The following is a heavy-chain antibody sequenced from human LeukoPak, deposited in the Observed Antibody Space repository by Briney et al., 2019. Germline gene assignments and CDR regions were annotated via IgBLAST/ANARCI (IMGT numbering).Heavy chain of an antibody. CDR1: GGSISSSSSIC. CDR3: ARNGGNSDYDY. D-gene: IGHD4-23*01. J-gene: IGHJ4*02. CDR2: IYHNGAT. V-gene: IGHV4-4*02. Sequence: SETLSLTCAVSGGSISSSSSICWTWVRQPPGEGLEWIGEIYHNGATNYNPSLKSRVTLLLDRSKNQFSLRLNSVTAADTAVYYCARNGGNSDYDYWGQGTLVTVSA.